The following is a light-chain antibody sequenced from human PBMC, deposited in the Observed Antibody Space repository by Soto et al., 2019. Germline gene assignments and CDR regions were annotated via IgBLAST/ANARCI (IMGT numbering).Light chain of an antibody. CDR3: RSYTSSSTPLV. CDR2: DVS. J-gene: IGLJ1*01. CDR1: SSDVGGYNY. Sequence: QSVLTQPASVSGSPGQSITISCTGTSSDVGGYNYVSWYQQHPGKAPKLMIYDVSNRPSGVSNRFSGSKSGNTASLTISGLQAEDEADYYCRSYTSSSTPLVFGTGTEVTVL. V-gene: IGLV2-14*01.